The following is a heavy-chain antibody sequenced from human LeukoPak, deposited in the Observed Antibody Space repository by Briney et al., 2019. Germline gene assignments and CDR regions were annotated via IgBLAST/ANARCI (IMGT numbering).Heavy chain of an antibody. CDR2: IYYTGGT. J-gene: IGHJ4*02. CDR1: GGSINNFY. D-gene: IGHD3-10*01. V-gene: IGHV4-59*01. CDR3: ARVGDSGSSFDY. Sequence: SETLSLTCTVSGGSINNFYWYWVRQPPGKGLEWIGYIYYTGGTNYNPSLKSRVTISVDTSNNLVSLRLTYVTAADTAVYYCARVGDSGSSFDYWGQGIQVTVSS.